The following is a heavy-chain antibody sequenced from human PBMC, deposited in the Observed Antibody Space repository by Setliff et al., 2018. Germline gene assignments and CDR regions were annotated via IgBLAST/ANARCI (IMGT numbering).Heavy chain of an antibody. D-gene: IGHD1-26*01. CDR2: LKQDASEK. V-gene: IGHV3-7*01. CDR1: GFTFSSYW. Sequence: PGGSLRLSCVASGFTFSSYWMSWVRQAPGKGLEWVANLKQDASEKWYVDSVKGRFTISRDNAKNSLYLQMNSLRAEDTAVYYCARKSGSYYFNAFDLWGQGTMVTVSS. CDR3: ARKSGSYYFNAFDL. J-gene: IGHJ3*01.